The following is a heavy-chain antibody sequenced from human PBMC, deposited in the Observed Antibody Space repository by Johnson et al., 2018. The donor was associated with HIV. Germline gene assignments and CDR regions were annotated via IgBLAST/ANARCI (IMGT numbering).Heavy chain of an antibody. V-gene: IGHV3-20*04. CDR3: ARGKGASVGLDTYDI. CDR2: INWNGGST. Sequence: VQLVESGGGLVQPGGSLRLSCAASGFTFSSYEMNWVRQVPGQGLEWVSGINWNGGSTGYADSMRGRVTISRDNAKNSLYLEINGLRADDTALYFCARGKGASVGLDTYDIWGQGTMVIVSS. D-gene: IGHD3-9*01. CDR1: GFTFSSYE. J-gene: IGHJ3*02.